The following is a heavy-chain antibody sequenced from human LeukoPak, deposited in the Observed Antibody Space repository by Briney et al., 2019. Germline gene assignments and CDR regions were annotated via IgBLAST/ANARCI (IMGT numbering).Heavy chain of an antibody. CDR2: INHSGST. D-gene: IGHD3-10*01. Sequence: PSETLSLTCAVYGGSFSGYYWSWIRQPPGKGLEWIGEINHSGSTNYNPSLKSRVTISVDTFKNQFSLKLSSVTAADTAVYYCARGFSRASGKWFDPWGQGTLVTVSS. V-gene: IGHV4-34*01. J-gene: IGHJ5*02. CDR3: ARGFSRASGKWFDP. CDR1: GGSFSGYY.